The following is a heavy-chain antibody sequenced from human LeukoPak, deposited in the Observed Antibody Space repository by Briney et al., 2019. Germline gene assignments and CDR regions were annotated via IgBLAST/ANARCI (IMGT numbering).Heavy chain of an antibody. CDR1: GFTFSSYG. V-gene: IGHV3-30*18. CDR2: ISYDGSNK. D-gene: IGHD6-13*01. Sequence: PGGSLRLSCAASGFTFSSYGMHWVRQAPGKGLEWVAVISYDGSNKYYADSVKGRFTISRDNSKNTLYLQMNSLRAEDTAVYYCAKDFSRQQLYWFFDLWGRGTLVTVSS. CDR3: AKDFSRQQLYWFFDL. J-gene: IGHJ2*01.